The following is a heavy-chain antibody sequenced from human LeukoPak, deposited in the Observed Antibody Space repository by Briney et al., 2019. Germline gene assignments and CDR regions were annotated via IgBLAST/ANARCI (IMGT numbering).Heavy chain of an antibody. CDR3: ARQHFHCSGGSCYTGWFDY. CDR2: IKKDGSGK. Sequence: GGSLRLSGAASGFTFSSYWMTWVRQAPGKGLEWVANIKKDGSGKYYVDSVKGRFTISRDNAKNSLYLQMNSLRAEGTAVYYCARQHFHCSGGSCYTGWFDYWGQGTLVTVSS. J-gene: IGHJ4*02. V-gene: IGHV3-7*01. CDR1: GFTFSSYW. D-gene: IGHD2-15*01.